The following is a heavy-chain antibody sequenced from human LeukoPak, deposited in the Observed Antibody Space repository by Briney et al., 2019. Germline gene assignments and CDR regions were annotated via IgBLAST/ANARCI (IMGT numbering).Heavy chain of an antibody. Sequence: SETLSLTCTVSGRPISSYYWSWLRQPPGKGLEWLGYIYYSGSTNYNPSLKSRVTIPVDKSKNHSSLKMSYVTAADTAVYYCARAYYDFWSGDMGIYYYYYMDVWGKGTTVTVSS. J-gene: IGHJ6*03. CDR2: IYYSGST. D-gene: IGHD3-3*01. V-gene: IGHV4-59*01. CDR1: GRPISSYY. CDR3: ARAYYDFWSGDMGIYYYYYMDV.